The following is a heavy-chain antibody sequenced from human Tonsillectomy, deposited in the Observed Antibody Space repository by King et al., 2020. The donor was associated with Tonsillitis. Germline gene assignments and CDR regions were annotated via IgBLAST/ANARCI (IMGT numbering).Heavy chain of an antibody. V-gene: IGHV4-34*01. CDR3: ARGKYDFWTGYPDYFDY. CDR1: GGSFSNYF. CDR2: INHSGSA. J-gene: IGHJ4*02. D-gene: IGHD3-3*01. Sequence: VQLQQWGAGLLKPSETLSLTCAVYGGSFSNYFWTWLRQPPGKGLQWIGEINHSGSANYNPSLKSRGTISVDASKKQVSLKLSSVTAADTAVYFCARGKYDFWTGYPDYFDYWGQGTLVTVSS.